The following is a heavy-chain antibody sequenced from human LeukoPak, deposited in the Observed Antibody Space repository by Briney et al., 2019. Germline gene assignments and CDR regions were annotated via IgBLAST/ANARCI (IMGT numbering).Heavy chain of an antibody. CDR3: ARQHIAAADYYYGMDV. V-gene: IGHV1-46*01. D-gene: IGHD6-13*01. J-gene: IGHJ6*02. CDR1: GYTFTSYY. CDR2: INPSGGST. Sequence: ASVKVSCKASGYTFTSYYMHWVRQAPGQGLEWMGIINPSGGSTSYAQKFQGRVTMTRNTSISTAYMELSSLRSEDTAVYYCARQHIAAADYYYGMDVWGQGTTVTVSS.